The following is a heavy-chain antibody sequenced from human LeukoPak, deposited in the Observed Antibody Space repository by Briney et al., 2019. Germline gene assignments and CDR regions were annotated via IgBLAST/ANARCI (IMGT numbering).Heavy chain of an antibody. CDR1: GGSLSSSSYY. Sequence: SETLSLTCTVSGGSLSSSSYYWGWVRQPPGTGLEWLGSIYHSVSTYYNPSLKSRVTISVDTSKNQFSLKLSSVTAADTAVYYCARLSLGYCSSTICYNPDYWGQGTLVTVSS. J-gene: IGHJ4*02. CDR3: ARLSLGYCSSTICYNPDY. D-gene: IGHD2-2*02. CDR2: IYHSVST. V-gene: IGHV4-39*01.